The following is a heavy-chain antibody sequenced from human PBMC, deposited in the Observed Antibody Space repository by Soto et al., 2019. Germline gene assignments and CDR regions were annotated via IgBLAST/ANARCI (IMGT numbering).Heavy chain of an antibody. V-gene: IGHV3-33*01. Sequence: LRLSCAASGFTFSSYGMHWVRQAPGKGLEWVAVIWYDGSNKYYADSVKGRFTISRDNSKNTLYLQMNSLRAEDTAVYYCARDQESSSSYYYGMDVWGQGTTVTVSS. CDR1: GFTFSSYG. CDR3: ARDQESSSSYYYGMDV. D-gene: IGHD6-6*01. J-gene: IGHJ6*02. CDR2: IWYDGSNK.